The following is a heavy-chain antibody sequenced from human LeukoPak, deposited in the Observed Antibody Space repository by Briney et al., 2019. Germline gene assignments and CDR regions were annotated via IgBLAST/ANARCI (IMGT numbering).Heavy chain of an antibody. CDR2: IYYSGST. J-gene: IGHJ3*02. D-gene: IGHD2-2*01. Sequence: KPSETLSLTCTVSGGSISSYYWSWIRQPPGKGLEWIGYIYYSGSTNYNPSLKSRVTISVDTSKNQFSLRLSSVNAADTAVYYCARDKVLYQLLGRDAFDIWGQGTMVTVSS. CDR1: GGSISSYY. CDR3: ARDKVLYQLLGRDAFDI. V-gene: IGHV4-59*01.